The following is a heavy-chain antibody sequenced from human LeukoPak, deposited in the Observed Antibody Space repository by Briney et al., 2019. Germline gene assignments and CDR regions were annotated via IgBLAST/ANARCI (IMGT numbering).Heavy chain of an antibody. CDR1: GYSISSGYY. CDR3: ARAITSLND. CDR2: IYHSGST. V-gene: IGHV4-38-2*02. Sequence: SETLSLTCTGSGYSISSGYYWGWIRQPPGKGLEWIGSIYHSGSTYYNPSLKSRVTISVDTSKNQFSLKLSSVTAADTAVYYCARAITSLNDWGQGTLVTVSS. J-gene: IGHJ4*02.